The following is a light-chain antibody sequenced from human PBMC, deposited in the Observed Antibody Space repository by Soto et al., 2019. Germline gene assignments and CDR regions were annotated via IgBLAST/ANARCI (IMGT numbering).Light chain of an antibody. CDR1: QSVFSS. V-gene: IGKV3-15*01. CDR3: QQYHNWPA. Sequence: EIVMTQSPATLSVSPGERATLSFRASQSVFSSLAWYQQKPGQAPRLLIYGAATRATGIPARFSGSGSGTEFTLTINSLQSEDFAVYYCQQYHNWPAFGQGTKVDIK. CDR2: GAA. J-gene: IGKJ1*01.